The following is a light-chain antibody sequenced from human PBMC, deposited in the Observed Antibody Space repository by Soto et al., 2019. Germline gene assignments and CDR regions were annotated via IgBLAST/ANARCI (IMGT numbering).Light chain of an antibody. Sequence: EIVLTQSPGTLSLSPGERATLSCRASQSVTSGYLGWYQQKPGQAPRLLIYGASSRATGISDRVSGSGSGTDFTLAISRLEPGELAAYYCQQYATSPPMYTFGQGTKVEIK. V-gene: IGKV3-20*01. CDR3: QQYATSPPMYT. J-gene: IGKJ2*01. CDR2: GAS. CDR1: QSVTSGY.